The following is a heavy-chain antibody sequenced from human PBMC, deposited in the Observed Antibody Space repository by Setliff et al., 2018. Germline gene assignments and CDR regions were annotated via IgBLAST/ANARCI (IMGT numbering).Heavy chain of an antibody. D-gene: IGHD2-21*02. Sequence: SETLSLTCTVSGESIRSNNWWNWVRQPPGKGLEWIGDIYQSGTTNYNPSLKSRVTISADTSKNQFSLKLKSVTAADTAVYYCVRAPVYCSGDCYPRWFDPWGQGTLVTVSS. CDR2: IYQSGTT. V-gene: IGHV4-4*02. CDR1: GESIRSNNW. CDR3: VRAPVYCSGDCYPRWFDP. J-gene: IGHJ5*02.